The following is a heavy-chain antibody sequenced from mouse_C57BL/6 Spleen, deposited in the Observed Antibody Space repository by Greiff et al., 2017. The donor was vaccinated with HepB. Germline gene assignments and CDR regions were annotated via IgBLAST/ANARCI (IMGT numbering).Heavy chain of an antibody. CDR3: AGDSPSY. Sequence: VQLQESGPGLVKPSQSLFLTCSITGFPITSGYYWIWIRQSPGKPLEWMGYITHSGETFYNPSLQSPISITRETSKNQFFLQLNSVTTEDTAMYYCAGDSPSYWGQGTLVTVSA. J-gene: IGHJ3*01. CDR1: GFPITSGYY. V-gene: IGHV12-3*01. CDR2: ITHSGET.